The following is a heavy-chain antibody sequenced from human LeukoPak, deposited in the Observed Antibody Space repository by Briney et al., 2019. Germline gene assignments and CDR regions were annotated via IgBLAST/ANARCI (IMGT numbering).Heavy chain of an antibody. CDR2: ISTTGTTI. V-gene: IGHV3-48*02. J-gene: IGHJ4*02. CDR1: GFTFSAYH. Sequence: PGGSLRLSCAASGFTFSAYHINWVRQAPGKGLEWISYISTTGTTIHYADSVKGRFAISRDNAKSSLYLQMNSLRDEDTAVYYCARGVDYCSGGSCPADHWGPGTLVTVSS. CDR3: ARGVDYCSGGSCPADH. D-gene: IGHD2-15*01.